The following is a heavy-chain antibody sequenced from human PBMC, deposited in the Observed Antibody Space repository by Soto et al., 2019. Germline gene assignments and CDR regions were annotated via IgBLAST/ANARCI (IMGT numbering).Heavy chain of an antibody. J-gene: IGHJ6*03. Sequence: EVQLLESGGDLVQPGGSLRLSCAASGFTFGSYAMSWVRQAPGKGLEWVSTISFSGSSTYYADSVKGRFTISRDNSKNTLYLQMSSLRAEDTALYYCAKKGVSLIYYYHTGVCGKGTTVTVSS. V-gene: IGHV3-23*01. CDR1: GFTFGSYA. D-gene: IGHD3-16*01. CDR2: ISFSGSST. CDR3: AKKGVSLIYYYHTGV.